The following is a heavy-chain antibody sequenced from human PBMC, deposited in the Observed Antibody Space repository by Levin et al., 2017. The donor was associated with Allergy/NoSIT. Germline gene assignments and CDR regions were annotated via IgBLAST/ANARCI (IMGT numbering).Heavy chain of an antibody. CDR3: ASPIGYCSGGSCYSIYYYYGMDV. Sequence: SCAASGFTFSSYSMNWVRQAPGEGLEGVSYISNSGSTTYYADSVKGRFTISRDHAKNSLYLQMNSLRAEDTAVYYCASPIGYCSGGSCYSIYYYYGMDVWGQGTTVTVSS. CDR2: ISNSGSTT. V-gene: IGHV3-48*04. D-gene: IGHD2-15*01. J-gene: IGHJ6*02. CDR1: GFTFSSYS.